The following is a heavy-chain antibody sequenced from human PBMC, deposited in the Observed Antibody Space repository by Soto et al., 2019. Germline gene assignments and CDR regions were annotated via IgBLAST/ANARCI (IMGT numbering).Heavy chain of an antibody. D-gene: IGHD6-19*01. Sequence: SETLSLTCDVPGASITTYYWSWIRQAPGKGLEWIGNVYHTGSTDYNSSLRSRVTISVDTSKNQFSLNMNSVTAADTAVYYCARRLFGSGWTLDSWGQGALVTVSS. CDR3: ARRLFGSGWTLDS. CDR1: GASITTYY. CDR2: VYHTGST. J-gene: IGHJ4*02. V-gene: IGHV4-59*13.